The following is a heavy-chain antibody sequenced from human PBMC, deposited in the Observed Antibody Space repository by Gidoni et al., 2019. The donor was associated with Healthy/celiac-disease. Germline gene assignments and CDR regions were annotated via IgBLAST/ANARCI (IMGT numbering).Heavy chain of an antibody. D-gene: IGHD3-16*01. J-gene: IGHJ4*02. Sequence: EVQLVESGGGLVKPGGSLSRSCAASGFTFSSYSMNWVRQAPGKGLEWVSSNSSSSSYIYYADSVKGRFTISRDNAKNSLYLQMNSLRAEDTAVYYCARGCDDYVWGSPGDSYWGQGTLVTVSS. CDR1: GFTFSSYS. CDR3: ARGCDDYVWGSPGDSY. CDR2: NSSSSSYI. V-gene: IGHV3-21*01.